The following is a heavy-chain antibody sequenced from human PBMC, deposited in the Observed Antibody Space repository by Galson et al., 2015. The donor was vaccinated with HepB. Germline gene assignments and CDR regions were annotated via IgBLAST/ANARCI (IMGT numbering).Heavy chain of an antibody. J-gene: IGHJ4*02. Sequence: SLRLSCAASKFSFGNYVMHWVRQAPGKGLEWLAIISYDGNHKDYADSVEDRFTISRDNSKKTLFFQLNNLRPEDTATYYCARGSSNYGGFDYWGQGTPVTVSS. CDR3: ARGSSNYGGFDY. D-gene: IGHD5-24*01. V-gene: IGHV3-30*14. CDR1: KFSFGNYV. CDR2: ISYDGNHK.